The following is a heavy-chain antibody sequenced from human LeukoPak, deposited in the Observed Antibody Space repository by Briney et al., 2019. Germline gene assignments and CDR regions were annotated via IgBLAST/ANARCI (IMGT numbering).Heavy chain of an antibody. D-gene: IGHD6-13*01. CDR3: ARDLGVIAAAGIDY. V-gene: IGHV3-21*01. CDR1: GFTFSSYS. Sequence: GGSLRLSCAASGFTFSSYSMNWVRQAPGKGLEWVSSISSSSSYIYYADSVKGRFTISRDNAKNSLYLQMNSLRAEDTAVYYCARDLGVIAAAGIDYWGQGTLVTVSS. J-gene: IGHJ4*02. CDR2: ISSSSSYI.